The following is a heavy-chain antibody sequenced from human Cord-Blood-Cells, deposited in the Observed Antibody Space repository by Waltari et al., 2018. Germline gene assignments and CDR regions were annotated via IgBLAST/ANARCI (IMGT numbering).Heavy chain of an antibody. V-gene: IGHV3-30*18. CDR3: AKDWHYGSGSYYDY. CDR1: GFTFSRNG. Sequence: QVQLVESGGGVVQPGRSLRLACAASGFTFSRNGLHWVRPAPGKGLEWVAVISYDGSIKYYADSVKGRFTISRDNSKNTLYLQMNSLRAEDTAVYYCAKDWHYGSGSYYDYWGQGTLVTVSS. CDR2: ISYDGSIK. J-gene: IGHJ4*02. D-gene: IGHD3-10*01.